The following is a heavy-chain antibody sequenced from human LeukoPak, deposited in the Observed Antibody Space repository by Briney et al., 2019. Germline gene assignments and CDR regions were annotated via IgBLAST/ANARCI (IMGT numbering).Heavy chain of an antibody. Sequence: GGSLRLSCAASGFTFSSYAMHWVRQAPGKGLEWVAVISYDGSNKYYADSVMGRFTISRDSAMNSVSLQINSLRAEDTAVYYCLLQMTYGELSDPDFRGQGTLVTVSS. V-gene: IGHV3-30*04. J-gene: IGHJ4*02. CDR1: GFTFSSYA. D-gene: IGHD3-16*02. CDR2: ISYDGSNK. CDR3: LLQMTYGELSDPDF.